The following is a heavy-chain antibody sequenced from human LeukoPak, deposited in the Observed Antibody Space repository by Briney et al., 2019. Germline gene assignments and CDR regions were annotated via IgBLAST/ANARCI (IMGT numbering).Heavy chain of an antibody. CDR3: ARAMSATGNNWFDP. CDR2: AYYRSKWSS. CDR1: GDSVSSNRAT. V-gene: IGHV6-1*01. Sequence: SQTLSLTCAISGDSVSSNRATWNWIRQSPSRGLEWLGRAYYRSKWSSDYARSVKGRITINPDTSKNQFSLHLSSVTPDDAAIYYCARAMSATGNNWFDPWGQETLVTVSS. D-gene: IGHD1-1*01. J-gene: IGHJ5*02.